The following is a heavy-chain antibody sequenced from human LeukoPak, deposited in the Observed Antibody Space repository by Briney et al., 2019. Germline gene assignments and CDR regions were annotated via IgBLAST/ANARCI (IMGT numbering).Heavy chain of an antibody. Sequence: ASVKVSCKASGYTFTSYAMNWVRQAPGQGLEWMGWINTNTGNPTYAQGFTGRFVFSLDTSVSTAYLQISSLKAEDTAVYYCARDEGPHALTGYSSSWYRPYDAFDIWGQGTMVTVSS. CDR1: GYTFTSYA. CDR3: ARDEGPHALTGYSSSWYRPYDAFDI. J-gene: IGHJ3*02. CDR2: INTNTGNP. V-gene: IGHV7-4-1*02. D-gene: IGHD6-13*01.